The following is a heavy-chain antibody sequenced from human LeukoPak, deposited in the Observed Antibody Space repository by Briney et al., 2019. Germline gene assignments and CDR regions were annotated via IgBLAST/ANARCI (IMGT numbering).Heavy chain of an antibody. Sequence: GASVKVSCKTSGYTFTNYYIHWVRQAPGQGLEWMGRIDPNTGGTKSAKNFQGRVTMTRDTSISTAYMALGGLRSDDTAVYYCASLYDIVGTTVDYWGQGTLVTVSS. J-gene: IGHJ4*02. D-gene: IGHD1-26*01. CDR3: ASLYDIVGTTVDY. CDR1: GYTFTNYY. CDR2: IDPNTGGT. V-gene: IGHV1-2*06.